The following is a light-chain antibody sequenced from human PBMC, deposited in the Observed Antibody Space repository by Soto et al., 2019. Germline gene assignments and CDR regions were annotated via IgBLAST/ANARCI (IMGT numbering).Light chain of an antibody. J-gene: IGKJ1*01. CDR1: QTISSW. V-gene: IGKV1-5*01. CDR2: DAS. Sequence: DIQMTQSPSTLSGSVGDRVTITCRASQTISSWLAWYQQKPGEAPKLLIYDASSLESGVPSRFSGSGSGTEFTLTISSLQPDDFATYYCQQYNSYSWTFGQGTKV. CDR3: QQYNSYSWT.